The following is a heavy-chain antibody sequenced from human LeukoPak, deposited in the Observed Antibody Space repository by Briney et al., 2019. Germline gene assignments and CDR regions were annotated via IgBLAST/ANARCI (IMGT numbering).Heavy chain of an antibody. Sequence: PSETLSLTCTVSGGSISSYYWSWIRQPPGKGLEWIGYIYYTGSTNYNPSLKSRVTISVDTSKNQFSLKLSSVTAADTAVYYCARQNNYYGSGSYFDYWGQGTLVTVSS. J-gene: IGHJ4*02. CDR1: GGSISSYY. V-gene: IGHV4-59*08. CDR3: ARQNNYYGSGSYFDY. CDR2: IYYTGST. D-gene: IGHD3-10*01.